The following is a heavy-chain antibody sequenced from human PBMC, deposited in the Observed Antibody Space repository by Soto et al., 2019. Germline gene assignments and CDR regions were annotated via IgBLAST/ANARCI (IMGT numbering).Heavy chain of an antibody. V-gene: IGHV3-30*18. CDR1: GFTFSSYG. CDR3: AKAGMTTIDY. D-gene: IGHD4-17*01. CDR2: ISYDGSNK. Sequence: QVQLVESGGGVVQPGRSLRLSCAASGFTFSSYGMHWVRQAPGKGLEWVAVISYDGSNKYYADSVKGRFTISRDNSKNTRYLQMNSLRAEDTAVYSCAKAGMTTIDYWGQGTLVTVSS. J-gene: IGHJ4*02.